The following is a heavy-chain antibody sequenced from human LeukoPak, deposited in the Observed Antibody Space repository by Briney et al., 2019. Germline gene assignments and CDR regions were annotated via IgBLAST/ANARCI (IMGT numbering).Heavy chain of an antibody. CDR1: GGSFSGYY. V-gene: IGHV4-34*01. J-gene: IGHJ1*01. D-gene: IGHD3-22*01. CDR2: INHSGST. Sequence: PSETLSLTCAVYGGSFSGYYWSWIRQPPGKGLEWIGEINHSGSTNYNPSLKSRVTISVDTSKNQFSLKLSSVIAADTAVYYCARRRYYDGSGYLEWGQGTLLSVSS. CDR3: ARRRYYDGSGYLE.